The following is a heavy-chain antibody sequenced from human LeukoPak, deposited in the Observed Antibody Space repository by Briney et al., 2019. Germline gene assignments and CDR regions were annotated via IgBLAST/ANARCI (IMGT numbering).Heavy chain of an antibody. V-gene: IGHV3-74*01. CDR3: AKPYGSAYYFFDN. J-gene: IGHJ4*02. D-gene: IGHD6-19*01. CDR2: INTDGSST. CDR1: GLTFKNYW. Sequence: GGSLTLPCAASGLTFKNYWMRWVRHAPGEGLVCVSRINTDGSSTTYADSVKGRFTISRDNAKNTLYLQMNSLRAEDTAVYYCAKPYGSAYYFFDNWGQGTLVTVSS.